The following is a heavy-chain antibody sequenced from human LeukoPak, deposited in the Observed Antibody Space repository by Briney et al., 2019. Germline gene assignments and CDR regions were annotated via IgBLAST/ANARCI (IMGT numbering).Heavy chain of an antibody. CDR3: ARDRDDGFDL. CDR1: GGSISSGSYY. D-gene: IGHD1-1*01. CDR2: IYYSGST. Sequence: SETLSLTCTASGGSISSGSYYWSWIRQPAGKGLEWIGSIYYSGSTYYNPSLKSRVTISADTSKNQFSLKLSSVTAADTAVYYCARDRDDGFDLWGRGTLVTVSS. J-gene: IGHJ2*01. V-gene: IGHV4-39*07.